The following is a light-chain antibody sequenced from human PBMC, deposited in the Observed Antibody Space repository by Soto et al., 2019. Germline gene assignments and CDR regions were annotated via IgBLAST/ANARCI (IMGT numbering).Light chain of an antibody. J-gene: IGLJ2*01. CDR2: EVS. V-gene: IGLV2-14*01. CDR1: SSDVGGYNY. Sequence: QSALTQPASVSGSPGQSITISCTGTSSDVGGYNYVSWYQQHPGKAPKLMIYEVSNRPSGVSNRFSGSKSGNTASLTISGLQAEVEADYYCSSYTSSSTLVFGGGIKVTVL. CDR3: SSYTSSSTLV.